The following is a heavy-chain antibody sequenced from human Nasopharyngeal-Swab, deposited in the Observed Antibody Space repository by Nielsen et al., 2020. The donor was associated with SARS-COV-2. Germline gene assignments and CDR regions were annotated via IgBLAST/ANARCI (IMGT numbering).Heavy chain of an antibody. D-gene: IGHD6-19*01. CDR1: GGSISSGGYY. J-gene: IGHJ4*02. CDR3: ARGVLGWYGRPGPLDTDY. Sequence: SETLSLTCTVSGGSISSGGYYWSWIRQHPGKGLEWIGSIYYSGSTYDNPSLKSRVTLSVDTSKNQFSLKLSSVTAADTAVYYCARGVLGWYGRPGPLDTDYWGQGTLVTVSS. CDR2: IYYSGST. V-gene: IGHV4-31*03.